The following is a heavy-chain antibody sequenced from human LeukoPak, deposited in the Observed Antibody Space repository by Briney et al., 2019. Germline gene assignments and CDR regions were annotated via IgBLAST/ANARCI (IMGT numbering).Heavy chain of an antibody. V-gene: IGHV1-69*01. D-gene: IGHD1-26*01. Sequence: SVKVSCKASGGTFSSYAISWVRQAPGQGLEWTGGIIPIFGTANYAQKFQGRVTITADESTSTAYMELSSLRSEDTAVYYCARSKGGATYPFDYWGQGTLVTVSS. CDR1: GGTFSSYA. J-gene: IGHJ4*02. CDR3: ARSKGGATYPFDY. CDR2: IIPIFGTA.